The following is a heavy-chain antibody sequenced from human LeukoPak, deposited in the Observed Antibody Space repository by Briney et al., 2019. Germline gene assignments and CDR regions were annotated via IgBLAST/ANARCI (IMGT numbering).Heavy chain of an antibody. V-gene: IGHV4-59*08. J-gene: IGHJ4*02. CDR2: IYYSGST. CDR3: ARLAPTYYDSSGYYYGFDY. Sequence: SETLSLTCTVSGGSISSYYWTWIRQPPGKGLEWIGYIYYSGSTNYNPSLKSRVTISIDTSKNQFSLKLNSVTAADTAVYYCARLAPTYYDSSGYYYGFDYWGQGTLVTVSS. CDR1: GGSISSYY. D-gene: IGHD3-22*01.